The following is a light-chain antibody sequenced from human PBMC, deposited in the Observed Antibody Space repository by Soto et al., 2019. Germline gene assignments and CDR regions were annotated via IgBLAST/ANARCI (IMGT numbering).Light chain of an antibody. V-gene: IGKV3-15*01. CDR2: DAS. CDR1: QTVYNN. J-gene: IGKJ2*01. CDR3: QQYNIWPPKFI. Sequence: DIVMTQSPATLSASPGETVTLSCRASQTVYNNLAWYQQKPGQAPRLLIFDASTRATGLPARFSGSGSGTEFTLTISSLQSEDFAVYYCQQYNIWPPKFIFGQGTKVDI.